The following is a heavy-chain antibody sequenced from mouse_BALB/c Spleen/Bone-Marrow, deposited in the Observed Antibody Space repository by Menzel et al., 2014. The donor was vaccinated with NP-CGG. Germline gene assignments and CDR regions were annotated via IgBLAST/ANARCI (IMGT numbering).Heavy chain of an antibody. Sequence: LVKTGASVKISCKVSGYSFTGYYMHWVKQSHGKSLEWIGYIGCYNGATSYNQKFKGKATFTVDTSSSTAYMQFNSLTSEDSAVYYCARDYGNLYYFDYWGQGTTLTVSS. CDR2: IGCYNGAT. D-gene: IGHD2-1*01. V-gene: IGHV1S34*01. CDR1: GYSFTGYY. CDR3: ARDYGNLYYFDY. J-gene: IGHJ2*01.